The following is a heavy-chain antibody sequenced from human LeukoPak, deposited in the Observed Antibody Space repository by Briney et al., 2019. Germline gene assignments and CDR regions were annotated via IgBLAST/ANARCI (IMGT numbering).Heavy chain of an antibody. CDR3: ARSGDGADPSGYYYYYMDV. Sequence: GGSLRLSCAASGFTFSSYSMNWVRQAPGKGLEWVSSISSSSSYIFYADSVKGRFTISRDNAKNSLYLQMNSLRAEDTAVYYCARSGDGADPSGYYYYYMDVWGKGTTVTVSS. D-gene: IGHD1-26*01. V-gene: IGHV3-21*01. J-gene: IGHJ6*03. CDR2: ISSSSSYI. CDR1: GFTFSSYS.